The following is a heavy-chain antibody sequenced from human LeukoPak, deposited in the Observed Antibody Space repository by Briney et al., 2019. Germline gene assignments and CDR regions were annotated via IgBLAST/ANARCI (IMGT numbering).Heavy chain of an antibody. CDR3: ARGGAHSPSHDYFYHFMDV. V-gene: IGHV4-4*07. CDR1: GGSTSGYY. J-gene: IGHJ6*03. D-gene: IGHD6-13*01. CDR2: VHSGDNS. Sequence: PSETLSLTCTVSGGSTSGYYWSWIRQPAGRGLEWIGRVHSGDNSDSIPSLKSRLAMSLDTSTNRFSLKLTCVTAADTAVYYCARGGAHSPSHDYFYHFMDVWGKGTTVTVSS.